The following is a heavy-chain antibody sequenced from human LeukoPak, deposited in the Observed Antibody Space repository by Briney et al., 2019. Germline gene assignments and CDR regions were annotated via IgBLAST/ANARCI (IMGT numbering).Heavy chain of an antibody. CDR2: VSCFNGDT. CDR1: GYTFNHHG. J-gene: IGHJ4*02. CDR3: ARDPTNTSGRYAYFDF. D-gene: IGHD6-19*01. V-gene: IGHV1-18*01. Sequence: ASVKGSCKASGYTFNHHGISWVRQAPEQGLEWMGWVSCFNGDTHYAQKFQGRVTMTRDTSTTTAYMELRSLRSDDTALYYCARDPTNTSGRYAYFDFWGQGTLVTVSS.